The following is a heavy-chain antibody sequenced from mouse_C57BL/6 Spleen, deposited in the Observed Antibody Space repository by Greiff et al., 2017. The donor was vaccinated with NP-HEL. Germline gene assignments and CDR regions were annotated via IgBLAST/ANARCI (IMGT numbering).Heavy chain of an antibody. D-gene: IGHD1-2*01. CDR1: GYTFSDYY. J-gene: IGHJ3*01. Sequence: QVQLKQSGPELVKPGASVKISCKASGYTFSDYYINWVKQRPGQGLEWIGWIFPGSGSTYYNEKFKGKATLTVDKSSSTAYMLLSSLTSEDSAVYFGARRGLLRPSFAYWGQGTLVTVSA. V-gene: IGHV1-75*01. CDR2: IFPGSGST. CDR3: ARRGLLRPSFAY.